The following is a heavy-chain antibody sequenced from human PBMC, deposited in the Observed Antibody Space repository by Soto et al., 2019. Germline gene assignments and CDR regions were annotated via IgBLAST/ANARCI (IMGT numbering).Heavy chain of an antibody. D-gene: IGHD5-18*01. CDR2: ISGSGGST. CDR3: AKDPVVREAYSYGYDY. V-gene: IGHV3-23*01. Sequence: GGSLRLSCAASGFTFSSYAMSWVRQAPGKGLEWVSAISGSGGSTYYADSVKGRFTISRDNSKNTLYLQMNSLRAEDTAVYYCAKDPVVREAYSYGYDYWGQGTLVTVSS. CDR1: GFTFSSYA. J-gene: IGHJ4*02.